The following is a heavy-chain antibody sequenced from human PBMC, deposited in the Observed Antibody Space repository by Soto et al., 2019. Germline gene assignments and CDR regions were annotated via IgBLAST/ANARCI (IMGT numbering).Heavy chain of an antibody. CDR1: GFAMSTYS. CDR3: SKWSGYGDL. CDR2: ISVTPGIT. Sequence: EMQLLESGGGLVQPGGSLRLSCAACGFAMSTYSVTWLRQAPGKGLEWVSGISVTPGITFYADSVKGRFTISRDSSKNAVYLQMNSLRAEDTAMYFCSKWSGYGDLWGQGTLVTVSS. V-gene: IGHV3-23*01. D-gene: IGHD5-12*01. J-gene: IGHJ4*02.